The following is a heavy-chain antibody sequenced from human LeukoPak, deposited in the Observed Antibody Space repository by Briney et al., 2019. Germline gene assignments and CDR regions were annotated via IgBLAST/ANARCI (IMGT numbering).Heavy chain of an antibody. CDR3: ARVPLGVYYYDSSGYYYFDY. J-gene: IGHJ4*02. D-gene: IGHD3-22*01. V-gene: IGHV1-2*02. Sequence: ASVKVSCKASGYTFIGYYMHWVRQAPGQGLEWMGWINPNSGGTNYAQKFQGRVTTTRDTSISTAYMELSRLRSDDTAVYYCARVPLGVYYYDSSGYYYFDYWGQGTLVTVSS. CDR1: GYTFIGYY. CDR2: INPNSGGT.